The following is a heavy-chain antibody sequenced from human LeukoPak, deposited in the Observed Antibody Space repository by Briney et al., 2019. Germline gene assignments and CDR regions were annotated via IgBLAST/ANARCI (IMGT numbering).Heavy chain of an antibody. CDR3: ARVLVPAATDDAFDI. J-gene: IGHJ3*02. D-gene: IGHD2-2*01. Sequence: ASVKVSCKASGYTFTGYYMHWVRQAPGQGLECMGWINPNSGGTNYAQKFQGRVTMTRDTSISTAYMELSRLRSDDTAVYYCARVLVPAATDDAFDICGQGTMVTVSS. V-gene: IGHV1-2*02. CDR1: GYTFTGYY. CDR2: INPNSGGT.